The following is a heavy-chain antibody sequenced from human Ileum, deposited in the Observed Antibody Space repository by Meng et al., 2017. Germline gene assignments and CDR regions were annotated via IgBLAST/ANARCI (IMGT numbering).Heavy chain of an antibody. Sequence: QVQPPGAGPGLVRPSETLSLICTVSGGSVSSAGYQWGWIRQPPGKGLEWIGYASTNYNPSLKSRVTISLDTSKNQFSLKLSSVTAADTAVYYCARDHWGSLDYWGQGILVTVSS. D-gene: IGHD7-27*01. J-gene: IGHJ4*02. CDR1: GGSVSSAGYQ. CDR3: ARDHWGSLDY. CDR2: AST. V-gene: IGHV4-61*08.